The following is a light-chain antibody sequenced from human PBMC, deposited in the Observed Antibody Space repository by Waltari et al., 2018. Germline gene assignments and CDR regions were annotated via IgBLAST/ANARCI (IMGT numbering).Light chain of an antibody. CDR3: CSYAGRSTLV. Sequence: QSALTQPASVSGSAGPSITISCTGTSSDVGASTLIPWYQHYPGKAPTLMIYEVYKRPSGVSDRFSGSKSDNTASLTISGLQAEDEADYYCCSYAGRSTLVFGGGTKLTVL. CDR2: EVY. V-gene: IGLV2-23*02. J-gene: IGLJ2*01. CDR1: SSDVGASTL.